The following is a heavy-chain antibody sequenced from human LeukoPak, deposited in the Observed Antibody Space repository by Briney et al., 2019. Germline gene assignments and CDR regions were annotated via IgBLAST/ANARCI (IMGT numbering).Heavy chain of an antibody. CDR1: GYTFTGYY. V-gene: IGHV1-2*02. J-gene: IGHJ5*02. CDR2: INPNSGGT. CDR3: ARGLLEWLFIGPTGSQRPHNWLDP. D-gene: IGHD3-3*01. Sequence: ASVTVSCKASGYTFTGYYMHWVRQAPGQGLEWMGWINPNSGGTNYAQKFQGRVTMTRDTSISTAYMELSRLRSDDTAVYYCARGLLEWLFIGPTGSQRPHNWLDPWGQGTLVTVSS.